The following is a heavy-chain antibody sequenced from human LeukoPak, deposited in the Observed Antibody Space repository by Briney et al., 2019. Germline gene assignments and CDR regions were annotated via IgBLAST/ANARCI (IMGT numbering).Heavy chain of an antibody. CDR2: INNDGSGT. CDR3: ARLRGGNGDSGGSLDY. V-gene: IGHV3-74*01. CDR1: GFTFSSCW. D-gene: IGHD4-17*01. Sequence: GSLRLSCAASGFTFSSCWMHWVRQTPGKGLVWVSRINNDGSGTSYADSVKDRFTISRDNAKNILFLQMNSLRAEDTAVYYCARLRGGNGDSGGSLDYWGQGTLVTVSS. J-gene: IGHJ4*02.